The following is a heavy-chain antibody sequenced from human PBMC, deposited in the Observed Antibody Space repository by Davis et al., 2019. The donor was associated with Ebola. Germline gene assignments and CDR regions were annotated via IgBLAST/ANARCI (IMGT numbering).Heavy chain of an antibody. D-gene: IGHD6-13*01. CDR1: GFTFSRYW. Sequence: HTGGSLRLSCTASGFTFSRYWMHWVRQAPGKGLVWVSRINSDGSSTSYADSVKGRFTISRDNAKNTLYLQMNSLRAEDTAVYYCARGHSSSWYSYYYGMDVWGKGTTVTVSS. V-gene: IGHV3-74*01. CDR2: INSDGSST. CDR3: ARGHSSSWYSYYYGMDV. J-gene: IGHJ6*04.